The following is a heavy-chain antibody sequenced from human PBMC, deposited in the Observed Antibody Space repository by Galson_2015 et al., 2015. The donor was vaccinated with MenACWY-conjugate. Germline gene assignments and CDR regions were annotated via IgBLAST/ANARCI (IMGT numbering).Heavy chain of an antibody. CDR1: GYTFTSYG. Sequence: SCKASGYTFTSYGISWVRQAPGQGLEWMGWISAYNGNTNYVEKFQGRVTMTTDTSTSTTYMEMRSLRSDDTAVYYCARDREGNSGSGSYYNYYAMDAWGQGTTVTVSS. CDR2: ISAYNGNT. CDR3: ARDREGNSGSGSYYNYYAMDA. V-gene: IGHV1-18*01. D-gene: IGHD3-10*01. J-gene: IGHJ6*02.